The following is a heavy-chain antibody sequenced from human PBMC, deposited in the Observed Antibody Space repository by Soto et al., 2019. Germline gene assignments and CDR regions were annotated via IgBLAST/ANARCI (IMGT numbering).Heavy chain of an antibody. V-gene: IGHV1-2*04. J-gene: IGHJ5*02. Sequence: ASVKVSCKASGYTLTEYYMNWVRQAPGQGLEWMGWINPNSGGTNYAQKLHGWVTMTRDTSISTAYMELSRLRSDDTAVYYCARAPQVVPPNERAYNWFDPWGPGTLVTVFS. CDR1: GYTLTEYY. CDR2: INPNSGGT. CDR3: ARAPQVVPPNERAYNWFDP. D-gene: IGHD6-6*01.